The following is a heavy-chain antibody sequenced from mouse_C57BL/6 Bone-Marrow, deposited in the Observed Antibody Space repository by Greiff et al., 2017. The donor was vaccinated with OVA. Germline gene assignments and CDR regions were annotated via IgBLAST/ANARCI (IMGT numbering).Heavy chain of an antibody. V-gene: IGHV2-5*01. CDR2: IWRGGST. J-gene: IGHJ4*01. CDR3: AKNPYYYGSSPYAMDY. D-gene: IGHD1-1*01. CDR1: GFSLTSYG. Sequence: VKLMESGPGLVQPSQSLSITCTVSGFSLTSYGVHWVRQSPGKGLEWLGVIWRGGSTDYNAAFMSRLSITKDNSKSQVFFKMNSLQADDTAIYYCAKNPYYYGSSPYAMDYWGQGTSVTVSS.